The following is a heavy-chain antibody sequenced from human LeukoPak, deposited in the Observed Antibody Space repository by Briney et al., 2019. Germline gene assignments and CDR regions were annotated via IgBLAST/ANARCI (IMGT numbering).Heavy chain of an antibody. CDR1: GFTFDNYA. CDR2: INWNSGSI. V-gene: IGHV3-9*01. Sequence: GGSLRLSCAASGFTFDNYAINWVRQPPGKGLEWVSGINWNSGSIGYADSVKGRFTISRDNAKNSLYLQMNSLRAEDTALYYCARRGSSWNFDYWGQGTLVTVSS. J-gene: IGHJ4*02. CDR3: ARRGSSWNFDY. D-gene: IGHD6-13*01.